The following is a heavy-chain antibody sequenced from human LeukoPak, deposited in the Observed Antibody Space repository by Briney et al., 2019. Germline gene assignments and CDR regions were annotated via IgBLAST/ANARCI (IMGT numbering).Heavy chain of an antibody. CDR3: AKDHGAGSVFDY. Sequence: PGGSLRLSCPASGIIFSRYGMHWVRQAPGKGLEWVAIISYDGSNKYYADSVKGRFTISRDNSKNTLYLKINSLKAEDTAVYYCAKDHGAGSVFDYWGQGTLVTVSS. CDR1: GIIFSRYG. J-gene: IGHJ4*02. V-gene: IGHV3-30*18. D-gene: IGHD3-10*01. CDR2: ISYDGSNK.